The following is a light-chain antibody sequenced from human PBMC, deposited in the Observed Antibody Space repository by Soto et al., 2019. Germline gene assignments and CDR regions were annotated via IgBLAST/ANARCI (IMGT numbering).Light chain of an antibody. CDR1: QGISTL. Sequence: IQLTQSPSSLSASVGDRVTITCRASQGISTLLAWYQQKPGKAPKLLIYAASTLQSGVPSRFSGSGSGTDFTLTISCLQSEDFATYYCQQYYSYPWTFGQGTKVDI. CDR2: AAS. J-gene: IGKJ1*01. V-gene: IGKV1-9*01. CDR3: QQYYSYPWT.